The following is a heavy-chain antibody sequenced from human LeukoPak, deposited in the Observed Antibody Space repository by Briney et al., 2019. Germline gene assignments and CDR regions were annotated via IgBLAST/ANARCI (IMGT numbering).Heavy chain of an antibody. J-gene: IGHJ4*02. V-gene: IGHV3-66*01. Sequence: GGSLRLSCAASGFTVATSYMTWVRQAPGKGLEWVSVIYAGGSTYYTDSVKGRFTISRDSSNNTVYLQMNSLRAEDTAVYYCARDFPRRNQWHTAGHFDYWGQGILVTVSS. D-gene: IGHD6-19*01. CDR2: IYAGGST. CDR1: GFTVATSY. CDR3: ARDFPRRNQWHTAGHFDY.